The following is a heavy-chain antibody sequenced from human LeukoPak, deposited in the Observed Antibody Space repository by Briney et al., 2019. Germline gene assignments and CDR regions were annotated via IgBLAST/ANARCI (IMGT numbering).Heavy chain of an antibody. CDR1: GFTFSNSA. J-gene: IGHJ4*01. CDR3: AKGIYSSGWSYFDY. D-gene: IGHD6-19*01. V-gene: IGHV3-23*01. CDR2: LSGSGITT. Sequence: GGSLRLSCAASGFTFSNSAMSWVRQAPGKGLEWVSTLSGSGITTYYADSVKGRFTTSRDNSKNTLYLQMNSLRAEDTAVYYCAKGIYSSGWSYFDYWGHGTLVTVSS.